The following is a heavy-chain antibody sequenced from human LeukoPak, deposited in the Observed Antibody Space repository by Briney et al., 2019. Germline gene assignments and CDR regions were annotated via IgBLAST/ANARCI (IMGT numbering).Heavy chain of an antibody. D-gene: IGHD5-24*01. CDR3: ARGFGEMAHYFDY. J-gene: IGHJ4*02. Sequence: SQTLSLTCTVSGGSISSGDYYWSWIRQPPGKGLEWIEYIYYSGSTYYNPSLKSRVTISVDTSKNQFSLKLSSVTAADTAVYYCARGFGEMAHYFDYWGQGTLVTVSS. V-gene: IGHV4-30-4*08. CDR1: GGSISSGDYY. CDR2: IYYSGST.